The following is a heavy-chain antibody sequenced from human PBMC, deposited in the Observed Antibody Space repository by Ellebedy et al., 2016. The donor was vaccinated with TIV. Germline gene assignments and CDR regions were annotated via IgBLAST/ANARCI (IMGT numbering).Heavy chain of an antibody. J-gene: IGHJ4*02. V-gene: IGHV3-64D*06. D-gene: IGHD1-1*01. Sequence: GESLKISCSASGFTFSYYAMHLVRQAPGKGLEYVSAISTNGGITYYADSVKGRFIITRDNSKNTLFRQMSSLRDEDTAVYYCVNSGGRVQQQREPFDYWGQGTLVTVSS. CDR2: ISTNGGIT. CDR1: GFTFSYYA. CDR3: VNSGGRVQQQREPFDY.